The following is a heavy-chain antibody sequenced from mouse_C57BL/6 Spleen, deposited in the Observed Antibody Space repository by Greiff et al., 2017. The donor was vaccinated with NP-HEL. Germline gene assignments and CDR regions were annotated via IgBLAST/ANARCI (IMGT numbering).Heavy chain of an antibody. J-gene: IGHJ1*01. CDR3: ASCITTVVARYFDG. CDR2: ISYDGSN. Sequence: EVKLQESGPGLVKPSQSLSLTCSVTGYSITSGYYWNWIRQFPGNKLEWMGYISYDGSNNYNPSLKNRISITRGTSKNQFFLKLNSGVIEDTATYYCASCITTVVARYFDGWGAGTTVTVSS. CDR1: GYSITSGYY. V-gene: IGHV3-6*01. D-gene: IGHD1-1*01.